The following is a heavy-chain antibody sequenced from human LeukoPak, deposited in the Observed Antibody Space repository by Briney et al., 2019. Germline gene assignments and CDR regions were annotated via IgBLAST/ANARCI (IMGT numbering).Heavy chain of an antibody. D-gene: IGHD6-19*01. CDR3: ARIAVAGGVAEYFQH. V-gene: IGHV4-59*08. Sequence: SETLSLTCTVSGGSISSYYWSWIRQPPGKGLEWIGYIYYSGSTNYNPSLKSRVTISVDTSKNQFSLKLSSVTAAGTAVYYCARIAVAGGVAEYFQHWGQGTLVTVSS. J-gene: IGHJ1*01. CDR1: GGSISSYY. CDR2: IYYSGST.